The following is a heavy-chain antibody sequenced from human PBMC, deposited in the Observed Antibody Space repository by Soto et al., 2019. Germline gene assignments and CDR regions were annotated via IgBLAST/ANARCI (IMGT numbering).Heavy chain of an antibody. D-gene: IGHD6-13*01. V-gene: IGHV6-1*01. Sequence: HSQTLSLTCVISGDSVSSNSAAWNWIRQSPSRALEWLGRTYYRSKWYNDYAVYVKSRITINPDTSKNQFSLQLNSVNTEDRAGYYCARDSSSCYGYYYYSYGMDVWGQGTTVTVSS. J-gene: IGHJ6*02. CDR3: ARDSSSCYGYYYYSYGMDV. CDR2: TYYRSKWYN. CDR1: GDSVSSNSAA.